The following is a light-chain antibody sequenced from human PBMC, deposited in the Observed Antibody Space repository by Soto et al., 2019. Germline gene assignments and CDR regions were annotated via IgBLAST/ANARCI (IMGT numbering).Light chain of an antibody. CDR2: GAS. Sequence: EIVLTQSPGTLSLSLGERATLSCRPSQSVSNNYLAWYQQKPGQAPRLLIYGASSRATDIPDRFSGSGSGTDFTLTVSRLEPEDVAVYYCQQYGSSPRTFGQGTKV. V-gene: IGKV3-20*01. CDR1: QSVSNNY. CDR3: QQYGSSPRT. J-gene: IGKJ1*01.